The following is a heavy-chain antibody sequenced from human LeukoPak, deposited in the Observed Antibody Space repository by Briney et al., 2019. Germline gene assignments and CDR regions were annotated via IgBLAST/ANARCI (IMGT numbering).Heavy chain of an antibody. CDR1: RGSISGYS. V-gene: IGHV4-59*01. Sequence: SETVSLTCTVSRGSISGYSWSWIRQSPGGGLEWIGYICYSGDTAYNPSLRSRVTLSVDTSKNQFSLQLRSVTTADTAVYYCVRGPYGASISKWFDPWGQGTQVIVSP. D-gene: IGHD4/OR15-4a*01. CDR2: ICYSGDT. J-gene: IGHJ5*02. CDR3: VRGPYGASISKWFDP.